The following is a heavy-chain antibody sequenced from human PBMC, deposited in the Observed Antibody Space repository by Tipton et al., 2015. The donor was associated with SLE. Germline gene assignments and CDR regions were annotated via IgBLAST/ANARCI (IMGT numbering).Heavy chain of an antibody. CDR1: AGSITSSSYY. D-gene: IGHD1-7*01. V-gene: IGHV4-39*01. Sequence: TLSLTCTVSAGSITSSSYYWAWIRQPPGKGLEWIGTTYHSGSTYYNPSLKRRVTISVDTSKNQFSLKLRSVTAADTAVYYCARLKGRLELPGYHYYMDVWGKGTTVTVSS. CDR2: TYHSGST. J-gene: IGHJ6*03. CDR3: ARLKGRLELPGYHYYMDV.